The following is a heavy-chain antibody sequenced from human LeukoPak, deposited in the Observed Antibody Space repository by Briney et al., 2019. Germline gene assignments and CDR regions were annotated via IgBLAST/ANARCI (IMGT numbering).Heavy chain of an antibody. D-gene: IGHD2-2*01. CDR2: ISSSGGTT. Sequence: GGSLRLSCAASGFTFNSYALYWVRQAPGKGLEWVSTISSSGGTTSYTDSVKGRFTISRDNSKNTLYLQMTGLRAAATAIYYCAKTVCSSVSCPFDHWGQGTLVTVSS. CDR1: GFTFNSYA. J-gene: IGHJ4*02. V-gene: IGHV3-23*01. CDR3: AKTVCSSVSCPFDH.